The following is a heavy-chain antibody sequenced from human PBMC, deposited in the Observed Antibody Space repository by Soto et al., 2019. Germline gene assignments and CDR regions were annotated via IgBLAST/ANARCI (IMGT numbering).Heavy chain of an antibody. D-gene: IGHD6-13*01. CDR3: VRHSGRSIAAAGKIGCAFDI. Sequence: PETLSLTCTVSGGSISSSSYYWGGIRQQQGKGLEWIGSIYYSVSTFYNLSLKSRVTISVDTSKNQFSLKLSSVTAVDTAVYYCVRHSGRSIAAAGKIGCAFDIWGQGTMVTVSS. J-gene: IGHJ3*02. V-gene: IGHV4-39*01. CDR1: GGSISSSSYY. CDR2: IYYSVST.